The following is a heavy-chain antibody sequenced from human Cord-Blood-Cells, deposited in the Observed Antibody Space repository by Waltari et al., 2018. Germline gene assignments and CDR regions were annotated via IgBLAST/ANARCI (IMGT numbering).Heavy chain of an antibody. CDR1: GGTFSSYA. V-gene: IGHV1-69*01. CDR3: ASCSGFWSGYFLERRNDAFDI. CDR2: IIPIFGTA. J-gene: IGHJ3*02. Sequence: QVQLVQSGAEVKKPGSSVKVSCKASGGTFSSYAISWVRQAPGQGLEWMGGIIPIFGTANYAQKFQGRVRITADESTSTAYMELSSLSSEDTAVYYCASCSGFWSGYFLERRNDAFDIWGQGTMVTVSS. D-gene: IGHD3-3*01.